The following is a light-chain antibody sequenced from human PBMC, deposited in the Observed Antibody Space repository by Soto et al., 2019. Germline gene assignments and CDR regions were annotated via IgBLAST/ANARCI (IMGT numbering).Light chain of an antibody. Sequence: DILMTQSPSTLSASVGDRVTITCRASQSISSWLAWYQQKPGKAPKLLIYKASTLQSGVPSRFSGSGSGTEFTLAISSLQPDDFATYYCQQYNDNWTFGQGTKVEIK. J-gene: IGKJ1*01. CDR2: KAS. CDR3: QQYNDNWT. V-gene: IGKV1-5*03. CDR1: QSISSW.